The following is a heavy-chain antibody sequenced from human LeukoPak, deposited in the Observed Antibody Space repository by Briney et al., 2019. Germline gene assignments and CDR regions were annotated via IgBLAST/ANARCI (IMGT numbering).Heavy chain of an antibody. CDR1: GGSLSSGDYY. CDR2: IYYSGST. D-gene: IGHD2-2*02. Sequence: SQTLSLTCTLSGGSLSSGDYYWSWIRPPPGKGLEGIGYIYYSGSTYYNPSLKSRVTIAVDTSKNQFSLKLSSVTAADTAVYYWASIRRGNYFCDYWGQGTRVSVSS. CDR3: ASIRRGNYFCDY. J-gene: IGHJ4*02. V-gene: IGHV4-30-4*08.